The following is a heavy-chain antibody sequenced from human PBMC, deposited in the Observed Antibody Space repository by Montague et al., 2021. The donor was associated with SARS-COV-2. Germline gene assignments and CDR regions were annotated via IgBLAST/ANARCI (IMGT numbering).Heavy chain of an antibody. D-gene: IGHD1-1*01. CDR1: GDSISSSSYN. V-gene: IGHV4-39*01. CDR3: TRHVHMTWPEPSPGFDY. Sequence: SETLSLACTVSGDSISSSSYNWVWIRQPPGKGLEWIGSVHYSGRPYYNPSLKSRVTIYVDTSKNQLSLKLSSVTAAATAVYYCTRHVHMTWPEPSPGFDYWGQGTLVTVSS. J-gene: IGHJ4*02. CDR2: VHYSGRP.